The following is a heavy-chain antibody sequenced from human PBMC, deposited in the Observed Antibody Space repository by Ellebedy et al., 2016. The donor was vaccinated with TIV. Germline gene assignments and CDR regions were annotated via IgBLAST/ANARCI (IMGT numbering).Heavy chain of an antibody. D-gene: IGHD6-19*01. J-gene: IGHJ6*02. Sequence: SETLSLTCTVSGGSISSYYWSWIRQPPGKGLEWIGYIYYSGSTNYNPSLKSRVTISVDTSKNQFSLKLSSATAADTAVYYCARTTAVAGTYYYGMDVWGQGTTVTVSS. V-gene: IGHV4-59*01. CDR1: GGSISSYY. CDR3: ARTTAVAGTYYYGMDV. CDR2: IYYSGST.